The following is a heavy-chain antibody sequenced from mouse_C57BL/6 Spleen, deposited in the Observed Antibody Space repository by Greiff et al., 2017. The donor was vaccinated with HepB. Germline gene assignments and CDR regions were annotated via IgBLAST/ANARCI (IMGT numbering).Heavy chain of an antibody. CDR2: ISSGGDYI. V-gene: IGHV5-9-1*02. Sequence: EVQLKESGEGLVKPGGSLKLSCAASGFTFSSYAMSWVRQTPEKRLEWVAYISSGGDYIYYADTVKGRFTISRDNARNTLYLQMSSLKSEDTAMYYCTRDYDGSSYVGYFDVWGTGTTVTVSS. J-gene: IGHJ1*03. CDR1: GFTFSSYA. D-gene: IGHD1-1*01. CDR3: TRDYDGSSYVGYFDV.